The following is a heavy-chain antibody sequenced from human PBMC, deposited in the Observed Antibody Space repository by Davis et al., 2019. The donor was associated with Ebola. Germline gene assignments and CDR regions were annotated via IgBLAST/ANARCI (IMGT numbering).Heavy chain of an antibody. J-gene: IGHJ4*02. CDR1: GYTFTSYD. CDR2: MNPNSGNT. V-gene: IGHV1-8*01. D-gene: IGHD3-10*01. CDR3: ARDLGYYGSGSTSDDY. Sequence: ASVKVSCKASGYTFTSYDINWVRQATGQGLEWMGWMNPNSGNTGYAQKFQGRVTMTRSTSISTAYMELRSLRSDDTAVYYCARDLGYYGSGSTSDDYWGQGTLVTVSS.